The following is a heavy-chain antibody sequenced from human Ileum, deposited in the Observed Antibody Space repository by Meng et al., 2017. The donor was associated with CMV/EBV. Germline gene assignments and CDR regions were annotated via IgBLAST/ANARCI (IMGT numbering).Heavy chain of an antibody. CDR1: DGSFRRNS. V-gene: IGHV4-4*07. D-gene: IGHD2-15*01. CDR3: ARGYCSGASCYPYFFDY. Sequence: KPSETLFLIFTASDGSFRRNSWNCLRQTAGKGLEWIGRMHASESTNYSPSLKSRVTMSVDTSKNQLSLKLTYMTAADTAVYYCARGYCSGASCYPYFFDYWGQGTLVTVSS. J-gene: IGHJ4*02. CDR2: MHASEST.